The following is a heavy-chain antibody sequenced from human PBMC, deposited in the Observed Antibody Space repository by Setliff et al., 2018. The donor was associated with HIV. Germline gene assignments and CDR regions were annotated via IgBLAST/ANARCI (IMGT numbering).Heavy chain of an antibody. CDR1: GGTFSSYG. Sequence: SVKVSCKASGGTFSSYGISWVRQAPGQGLEWMGGIIPIFGIAKYAQKFQDRVTITADKSTSTAFMELSSLRSEDTAVYYCARGAYRRRDGGTYFYQFDFWGRGTLVTVSS. J-gene: IGHJ4*02. D-gene: IGHD1-26*01. CDR3: ARGAYRRRDGGTYFYQFDF. CDR2: IIPIFGIA. V-gene: IGHV1-69*10.